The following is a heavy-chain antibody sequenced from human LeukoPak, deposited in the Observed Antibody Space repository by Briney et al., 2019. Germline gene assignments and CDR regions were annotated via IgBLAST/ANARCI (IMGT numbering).Heavy chain of an antibody. Sequence: GRSLRLSCAASGFTFSSYGMHWVRQAPGKGLEWVAVIWYDGSNKYYADSVKGRFTISRDNSKNTLYLQMNSLRAEDTAVYYCAKDRPTSYYYDSSGYDYWGQGTLVTVSS. CDR3: AKDRPTSYYYDSSGYDY. J-gene: IGHJ4*02. V-gene: IGHV3-33*06. CDR1: GFTFSSYG. D-gene: IGHD3-22*01. CDR2: IWYDGSNK.